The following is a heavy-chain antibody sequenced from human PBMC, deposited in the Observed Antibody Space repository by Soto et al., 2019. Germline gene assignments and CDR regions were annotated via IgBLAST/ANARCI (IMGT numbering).Heavy chain of an antibody. J-gene: IGHJ5*02. D-gene: IGHD2-2*01. CDR1: GFTFSSYA. Sequence: QVQLVESGGGVVQPGRSLRLSCAASGFTFSSYAMHWVRQAPGKGLEWVAVISYDGSNKYYADSVKGRFTISRDNSKNSLYLQMNSRRAEDTAVYYCARGTRAQGPFDPWGQGTLVTFSS. CDR2: ISYDGSNK. CDR3: ARGTRAQGPFDP. V-gene: IGHV3-30-3*01.